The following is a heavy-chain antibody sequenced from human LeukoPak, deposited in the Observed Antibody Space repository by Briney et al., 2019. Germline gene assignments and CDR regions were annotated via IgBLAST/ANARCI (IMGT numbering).Heavy chain of an antibody. CDR2: ISYDRSNK. J-gene: IGHJ4*02. V-gene: IGHV3-30*03. CDR1: GFTFSTYG. CDR3: ASKRTDSGYAAFDY. Sequence: PGGSLRLSRAASGFTFSTYGMHWVRQAPGKGLEWVAVISYDRSNKYYADSVKGRFTISRDNSKNTLYLQMNSLRAEDTAVYYCASKRTDSGYAAFDYWGQGTLVTVSS. D-gene: IGHD5-12*01.